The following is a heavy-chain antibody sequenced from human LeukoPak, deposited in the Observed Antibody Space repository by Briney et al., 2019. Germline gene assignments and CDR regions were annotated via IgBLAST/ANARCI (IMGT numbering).Heavy chain of an antibody. CDR2: IRQDGSDK. CDR3: TRWTDWYFDL. J-gene: IGHJ2*01. CDR1: GFTFSNFW. Sequence: PGGSLRLSCAASGFTFSNFWMSWVRQAPGKGLEWVANIRQDGSDKYYVDSVKGRFTISRDNAQKSLYLQMISLRVEDTAVYYCTRWTDWYFDLWGRSTLVTVSS. V-gene: IGHV3-7*01. D-gene: IGHD3/OR15-3a*01.